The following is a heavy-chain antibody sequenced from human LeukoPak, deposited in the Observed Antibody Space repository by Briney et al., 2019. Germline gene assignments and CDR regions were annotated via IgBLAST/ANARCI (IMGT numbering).Heavy chain of an antibody. CDR1: GFTVSSNY. CDR3: STLRYGGSYGSIY. Sequence: GGSLRLSCAASGFTVSSNYMSWVRQAPGKGLEWVSVIYSGGSTYYEDSVKGRFTISRDNSKNTLYLQMNSLRAEDTAVYYCSTLRYGGSYGSIYWGQGTLVTVSS. J-gene: IGHJ4*02. CDR2: IYSGGST. D-gene: IGHD1-26*01. V-gene: IGHV3-66*01.